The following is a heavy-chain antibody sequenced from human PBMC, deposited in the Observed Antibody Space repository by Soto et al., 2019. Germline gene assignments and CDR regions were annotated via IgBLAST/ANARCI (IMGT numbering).Heavy chain of an antibody. CDR3: ARDQGYSHY. J-gene: IGHJ4*02. Sequence: EVQLVESGGGLVQPGGSLSLSCAASGFPASSNYMSWVRQAPGKGLEWVSVIYSVGSTYYADSVKGRFTISRDNSKNTLYLQMNSLRAEDTAVYYCARDQGYSHYWGQGTLVTVSS. D-gene: IGHD5-18*01. CDR1: GFPASSNY. CDR2: IYSVGST. V-gene: IGHV3-66*01.